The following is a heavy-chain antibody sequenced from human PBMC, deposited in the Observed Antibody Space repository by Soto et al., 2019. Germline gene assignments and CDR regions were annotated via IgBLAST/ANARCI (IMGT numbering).Heavy chain of an antibody. CDR3: TRPYRPNGACYEGLYYYGMDV. CDR1: GFTFGDYA. J-gene: IGHJ6*02. Sequence: PGRSLRLPCSASGFTFGDYAVSWVRQAPGQGLEWVGFIRSKFYGGATEYATSMRGRFTISRDDSNNFAYLQMNSLNTEDTAVYYCTRPYRPNGACYEGLYYYGMDVWGQGTTVTVSS. V-gene: IGHV3-49*04. D-gene: IGHD2-8*01. CDR2: IRSKFYGGAT.